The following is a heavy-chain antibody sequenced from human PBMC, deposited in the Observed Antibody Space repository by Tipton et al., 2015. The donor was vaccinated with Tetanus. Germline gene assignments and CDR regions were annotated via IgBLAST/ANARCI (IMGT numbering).Heavy chain of an antibody. CDR3: AGPQWLDGFIFDY. Sequence: GLVKPSQTLSLTCAISGDSVSSNTMAWNWIRQSPSRGLEWLGRTYYRSKWFNDYAVSLRGRITVNADTSRNQFSLQLNSVTAADTGVYYCAGPQWLDGFIFDYWGQGSLVTVAS. V-gene: IGHV6-1*01. D-gene: IGHD6-19*01. CDR1: GDSVSSNTMA. J-gene: IGHJ4*02. CDR2: TYYRSKWFN.